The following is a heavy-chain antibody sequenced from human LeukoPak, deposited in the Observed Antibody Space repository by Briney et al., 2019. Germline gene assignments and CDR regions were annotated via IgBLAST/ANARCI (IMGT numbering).Heavy chain of an antibody. V-gene: IGHV1-2*02. D-gene: IGHD6-19*01. J-gene: IGHJ6*03. CDR1: GYTFTGYY. CDR3: AMAGTLYYYYMDV. Sequence: ASVKVSCKASGYTFTGYYIHWVRQAPGQGLEWMGWINPNSGGTNYAQKFQGRVTMTRDTSISTAYMELSRLRSDDTAVYYCAMAGTLYYYYMDVWCKGTTVTVSS. CDR2: INPNSGGT.